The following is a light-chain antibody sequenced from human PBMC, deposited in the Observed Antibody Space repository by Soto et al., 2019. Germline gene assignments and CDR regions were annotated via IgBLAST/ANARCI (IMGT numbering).Light chain of an antibody. CDR2: EVS. CDR3: SSYTSTSTLHV. Sequence: QSALTQPASVSGSPGQSITISCTGTNSDVGNYNYVSWYQHHPGKAPKLMIYEVSNRPSGVSIRFSGSKSGNTASLTISGLQAEDEADYYCSSYTSTSTLHVFGTVTKVTVL. V-gene: IGLV2-14*01. CDR1: NSDVGNYNY. J-gene: IGLJ1*01.